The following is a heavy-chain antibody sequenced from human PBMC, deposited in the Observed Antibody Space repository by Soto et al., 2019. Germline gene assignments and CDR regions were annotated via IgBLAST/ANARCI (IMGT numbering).Heavy chain of an antibody. Sequence: ASVKVSCKASGGTFSSYTISWVRQAPGQGLEWMGRIIPILGIANYAQKFQGRVTITADKSTSTAYMELSSLRSEDTAVYYCAPELGPQSLLVDYWGQGTLVTVSS. CDR2: IIPILGIA. V-gene: IGHV1-69*02. CDR1: GGTFSSYT. J-gene: IGHJ4*02. D-gene: IGHD7-27*01. CDR3: APELGPQSLLVDY.